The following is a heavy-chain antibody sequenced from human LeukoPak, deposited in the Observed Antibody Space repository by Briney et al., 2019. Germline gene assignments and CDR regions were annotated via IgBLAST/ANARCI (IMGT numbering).Heavy chain of an antibody. Sequence: GGSLRLSCAASGFTFSHYAMSWVRQAPGTGLEWVSAISGSGGSTYYADSVKGRFTISRDNSKNTLYLQMNSLRAEDTAVYYCSLYGDYVGVNYWGQGTLVTVSS. J-gene: IGHJ4*02. V-gene: IGHV3-23*01. CDR3: SLYGDYVGVNY. D-gene: IGHD4-17*01. CDR2: ISGSGGST. CDR1: GFTFSHYA.